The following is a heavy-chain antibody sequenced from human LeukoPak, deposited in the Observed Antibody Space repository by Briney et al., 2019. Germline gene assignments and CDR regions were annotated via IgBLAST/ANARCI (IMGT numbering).Heavy chain of an antibody. CDR1: GFTFSSYA. CDR3: AKVLADDIDI. D-gene: IGHD3-9*01. V-gene: IGHV3-30-3*01. Sequence: PGGSLRLSCAASGFTFSSYAMHWVRQAPGKGLEWVAVISYGGSNKYYADSVKGRFTISRDNSKNTLYLQMNSLRAEDTAVYYCAKVLADDIDIWGQGTMVTVSS. CDR2: ISYGGSNK. J-gene: IGHJ3*02.